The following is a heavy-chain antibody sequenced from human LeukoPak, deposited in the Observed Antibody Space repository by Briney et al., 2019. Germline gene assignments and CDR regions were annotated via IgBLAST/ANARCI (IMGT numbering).Heavy chain of an antibody. CDR3: ARDKRAADYFDC. Sequence: GGPLRLSCAASGFTFSSYGMHWVRQAPGKGLEWVAFIRYDGSNKYYADSVKGRFTISRDNSKNTLYLQMNSLRAEDTAVYYCARDKRAADYFDCWGQGTLVTVSS. D-gene: IGHD6-13*01. CDR2: IRYDGSNK. V-gene: IGHV3-30*02. CDR1: GFTFSSYG. J-gene: IGHJ4*02.